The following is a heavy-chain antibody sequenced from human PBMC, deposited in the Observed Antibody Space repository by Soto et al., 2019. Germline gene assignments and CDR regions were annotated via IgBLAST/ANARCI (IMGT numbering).Heavy chain of an antibody. Sequence: PSETLSLTCTVSGGSISSYYWSWIRQPPGKGLEWIGYIYYSGSTNYNPSLKSRVTISVDTSKNQFSLKLSSVTAADTAVYYCAREAWDGYNSDYFDYWGQGTLVTVSS. CDR3: AREAWDGYNSDYFDY. CDR2: IYYSGST. J-gene: IGHJ4*02. CDR1: GGSISSYY. D-gene: IGHD5-12*01. V-gene: IGHV4-59*12.